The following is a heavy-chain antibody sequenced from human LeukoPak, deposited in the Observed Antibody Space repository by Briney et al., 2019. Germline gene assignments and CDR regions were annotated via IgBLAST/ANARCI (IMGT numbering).Heavy chain of an antibody. V-gene: IGHV1-46*01. J-gene: IGHJ5*02. CDR2: INPSGGST. Sequence: ASVKVSCKASGYTFTSYYMHWVRQAPGQGLEWMGIINPSGGSTSYAQKFQGRVTMTTDTSTSTAYMELRSLRSDDTAVYYCAREGSCSGGSCYFPTGWFDLWGQGTLVTVSS. CDR3: AREGSCSGGSCYFPTGWFDL. D-gene: IGHD2-15*01. CDR1: GYTFTSYY.